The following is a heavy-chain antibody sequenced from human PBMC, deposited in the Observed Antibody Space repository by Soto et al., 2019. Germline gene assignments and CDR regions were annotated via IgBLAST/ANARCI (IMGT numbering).Heavy chain of an antibody. D-gene: IGHD3-10*01. CDR3: ARLPSRGDNRGLDY. J-gene: IGHJ4*02. CDR1: GFSLSTSGMC. CDR2: IDWDDDK. Sequence: GSGPTLVNPTQTLTLTCTFSGFSLSTSGMCVNWIRQPPGKALEWLARIDWDDDKYYNTSLKTRLTISKDTSKNQVVLTMTNMDPVDTATYYCARLPSRGDNRGLDYWGQGTLVTVSS. V-gene: IGHV2-70*11.